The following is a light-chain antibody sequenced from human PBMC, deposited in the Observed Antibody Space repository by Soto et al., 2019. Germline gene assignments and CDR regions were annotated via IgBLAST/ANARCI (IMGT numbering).Light chain of an antibody. CDR2: KVS. CDR1: QSLVSSDGNTY. V-gene: IGKV2-30*01. CDR3: MHGTHWPPYT. Sequence: DVVMTQSPLSLPVTLGQPASISCRSSQSLVSSDGNTYLNWFQQRPGQSPRRLIYKVSNRDSGVPDRFSGSGSGTDFTLKISRVEAEDVGVYYCMHGTHWPPYTFGQGTKLEIK. J-gene: IGKJ2*01.